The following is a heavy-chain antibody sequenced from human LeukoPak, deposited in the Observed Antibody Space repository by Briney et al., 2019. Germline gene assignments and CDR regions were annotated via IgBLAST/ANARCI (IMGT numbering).Heavy chain of an antibody. V-gene: IGHV3-30*02. CDR3: AKDQRWLVGGYVDY. CDR2: IRYDGSNK. CDR1: GFTFSSYG. D-gene: IGHD6-19*01. J-gene: IGHJ4*02. Sequence: GGSLRLSCAASGFTFSSYGMHWVRQAPGKGLEWVAFIRYDGSNKYYADSVKGRFTISRDNSKNTLYLQMNSLRAEDTAVYYCAKDQRWLVGGYVDYWGQGTLVTVSS.